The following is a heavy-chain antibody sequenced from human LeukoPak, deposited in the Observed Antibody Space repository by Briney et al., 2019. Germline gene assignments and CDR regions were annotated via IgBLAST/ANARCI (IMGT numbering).Heavy chain of an antibody. CDR1: GYTFTSYY. Sequence: ASVKVSCKAPGYTFTSYYMHWVRQAPGQGLEWMGLINPTGGSTGYAQKFQGRVTMTRDMSTSTDYMELSSLRSEDTAIYYCARDNSVGDHAWWFDPWGQGTLVTVSS. CDR3: ARDNSVGDHAWWFDP. V-gene: IGHV1-46*01. J-gene: IGHJ5*02. D-gene: IGHD1-26*01. CDR2: INPTGGST.